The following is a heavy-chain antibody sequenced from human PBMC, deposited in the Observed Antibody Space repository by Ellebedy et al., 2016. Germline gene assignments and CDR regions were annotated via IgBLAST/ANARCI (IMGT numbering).Heavy chain of an antibody. D-gene: IGHD3-10*01. V-gene: IGHV3-30*04. CDR1: GFTFSSYA. J-gene: IGHJ4*02. CDR2: ISYDGSNK. Sequence: GESLKISCAASGFTFSSYAMHWVRQAPGKGLEWVAVISYDGSNKYYADSVKGRFTISRDNSKNTLYLQMNSLRAEDTAVYYCARDGRMVRGGEIDYWGQGTLVTVSS. CDR3: ARDGRMVRGGEIDY.